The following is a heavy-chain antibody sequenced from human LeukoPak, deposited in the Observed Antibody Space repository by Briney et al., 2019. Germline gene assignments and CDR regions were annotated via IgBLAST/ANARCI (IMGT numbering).Heavy chain of an antibody. J-gene: IGHJ4*02. CDR3: ARGKAGRTEFDY. CDR2: ISYDGSNK. Sequence: PGRSLRLSCAASGFTFSSYAMHWVRQAPGKGLEWVAVISYDGSNKYYADSVKGRFTISRDNSENTLYLQMNSLRAEDTAVYYCARGKAGRTEFDYRGQGTLVTVSS. D-gene: IGHD1-1*01. V-gene: IGHV3-30-3*01. CDR1: GFTFSSYA.